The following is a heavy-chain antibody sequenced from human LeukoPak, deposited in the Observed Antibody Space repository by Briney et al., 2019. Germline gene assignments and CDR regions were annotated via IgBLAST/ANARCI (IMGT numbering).Heavy chain of an antibody. V-gene: IGHV3-64*01. Sequence: PGGSLRLSCAASGFTFSSYAMHWVRQAPGKGLEYVSAISSNGGSTYYTNSVKGRFTISRDNSKNTLYLQMGSLRAEDMAVYYCARVTGEYFDYWGQGTLVTVSS. CDR2: ISSNGGST. CDR1: GFTFSSYA. CDR3: ARVTGEYFDY. J-gene: IGHJ4*02. D-gene: IGHD3-10*01.